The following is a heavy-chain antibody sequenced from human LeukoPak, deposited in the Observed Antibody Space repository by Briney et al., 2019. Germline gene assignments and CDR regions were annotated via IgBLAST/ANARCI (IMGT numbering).Heavy chain of an antibody. Sequence: SETLSLTCTVSGGSISSYYWSWIRQPPGKGLEWIGYIYYSGSTNYNPSLKSRVTISVDTSKNQFSLKLNSVTAADTAVYYCARVGGSYYDILTGYYGGNWFDPWGQGTLVTVSS. CDR3: ARVGGSYYDILTGYYGGNWFDP. V-gene: IGHV4-59*01. D-gene: IGHD3-9*01. CDR2: IYYSGST. CDR1: GGSISSYY. J-gene: IGHJ5*02.